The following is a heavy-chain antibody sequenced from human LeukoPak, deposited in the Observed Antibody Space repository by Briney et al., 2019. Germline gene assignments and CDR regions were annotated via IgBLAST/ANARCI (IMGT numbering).Heavy chain of an antibody. Sequence: TGASLKISCKASGYSFTSYWIGWVRQMPGEGLEWMGIIDPSDTENRYTPSFQGQFAISADKSISTAYLQCSSLKASDTAMYYGARGVVGYCNSTRCYDAFDIWGQGTMVTVSS. CDR3: ARGVVGYCNSTRCYDAFDI. J-gene: IGHJ3*02. D-gene: IGHD2-2*01. CDR1: GYSFTSYW. V-gene: IGHV5-51*01. CDR2: IDPSDTEN.